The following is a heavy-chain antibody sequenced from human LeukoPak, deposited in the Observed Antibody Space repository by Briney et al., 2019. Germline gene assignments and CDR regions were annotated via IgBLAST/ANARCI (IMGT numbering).Heavy chain of an antibody. D-gene: IGHD1-26*01. Sequence: SQTLSLTCTVSGGSISSGGYYWSWIRQHPGKGLEWIGYIYYSGSTYYNPSLKSRVTISVDTSKNQFSLKLSSVTAADTAVYYCARVASSSGSYSFDYWGQGTLVNVSS. J-gene: IGHJ4*02. V-gene: IGHV4-31*03. CDR3: ARVASSSGSYSFDY. CDR1: GGSISSGGYY. CDR2: IYYSGST.